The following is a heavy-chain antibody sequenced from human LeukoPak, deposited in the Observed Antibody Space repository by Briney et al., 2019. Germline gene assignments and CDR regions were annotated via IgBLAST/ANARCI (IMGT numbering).Heavy chain of an antibody. D-gene: IGHD3-22*01. J-gene: IGHJ4*02. V-gene: IGHV3-30*18. CDR3: AKDRNYYDSSGYFDY. CDR2: ISYDGSNK. CDR1: GFTFSSYG. Sequence: GGSLRLSCAASGFTFSSYGMHWVRQAPGKGLEWVAVISYDGSNKYYADSVKVRFTISRDNSKNTLYLQMDSLRAEDTAVYYCAKDRNYYDSSGYFDYWGQGTLVTVSS.